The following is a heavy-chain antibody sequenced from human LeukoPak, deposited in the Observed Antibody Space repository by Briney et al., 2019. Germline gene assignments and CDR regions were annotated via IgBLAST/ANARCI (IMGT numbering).Heavy chain of an antibody. CDR3: ASTPLTGTYSSGWYRVVNFDY. Sequence: PGRSLRLSCAASGFTFDDYAMHWVRQAPGKGLEWVSGISWNSGSIGYADSVKGRFTISRDNARNSLYLQMNSLRAEDTAVYYCASTPLTGTYSSGWYRVVNFDYWGQGTLVTVSS. CDR2: ISWNSGSI. CDR1: GFTFDDYA. V-gene: IGHV3-9*01. J-gene: IGHJ4*02. D-gene: IGHD6-19*01.